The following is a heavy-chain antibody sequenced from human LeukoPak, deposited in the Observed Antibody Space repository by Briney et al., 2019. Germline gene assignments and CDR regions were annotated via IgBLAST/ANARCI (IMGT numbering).Heavy chain of an antibody. V-gene: IGHV1-46*01. CDR1: GYTFTNNF. CDR2: ISPTGSFT. Sequence: GASVKVSCKAFGYTFTNNFMHWVRQAPGQGPEWMGLISPTGSFTAYAQKFQGRVTMTRNTSISTAHMELSSLRSEDTAVYYCAREVDRWFDPWGQGTLVTVSS. CDR3: AREVDRWFDP. D-gene: IGHD5-12*01. J-gene: IGHJ5*02.